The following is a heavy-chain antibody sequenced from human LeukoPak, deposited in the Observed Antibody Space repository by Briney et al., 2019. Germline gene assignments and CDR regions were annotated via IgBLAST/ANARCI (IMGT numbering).Heavy chain of an antibody. CDR1: GFTFTSST. J-gene: IGHJ3*02. CDR2: IVVGSGNT. CDR3: AAARSGLRGAFDI. D-gene: IGHD2-15*01. V-gene: IGHV1-58*02. Sequence: SEKLSCKASGFTFTSSTMQWVRQARRQRLERIGWIVVGSGNTNYAQKFQERVAITRDMSTSTAYMELSSLRSEDTAVYYCAAARSGLRGAFDIWGQGTMVAVSS.